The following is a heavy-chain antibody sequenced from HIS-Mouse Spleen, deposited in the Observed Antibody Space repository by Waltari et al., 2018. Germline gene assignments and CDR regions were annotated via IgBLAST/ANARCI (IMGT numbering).Heavy chain of an antibody. CDR2: INHSGST. CDR1: GGSFSGYY. CDR3: ARGGADYYCSGSYYGLVDY. V-gene: IGHV4-34*01. Sequence: QVQLQQWGAGLLKPSETLSLTCAVYGGSFSGYYWSWIRQPPGKGLEWIGEINHSGSTNYNPSLKSRVTISVDTSKNQFSLKLSSVTAADTAVYYCARGGADYYCSGSYYGLVDYWGQGTLVTVSS. J-gene: IGHJ4*02. D-gene: IGHD3-10*01.